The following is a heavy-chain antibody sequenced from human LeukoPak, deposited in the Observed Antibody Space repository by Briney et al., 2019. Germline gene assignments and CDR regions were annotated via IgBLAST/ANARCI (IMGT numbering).Heavy chain of an antibody. CDR3: AKEGAMVRGVTYAFDI. CDR2: ISGSGGST. V-gene: IGHV3-23*01. Sequence: GGSLRLSCAASGFTLSSYAMSWVRQAPGKGLEWVSAISGSGGSTYYADSVKGRFTISRDNSKNTLYLQMNSLRAEDTAVYYCAKEGAMVRGVTYAFDIWGQGTMVTVSS. CDR1: GFTLSSYA. D-gene: IGHD3-10*01. J-gene: IGHJ3*02.